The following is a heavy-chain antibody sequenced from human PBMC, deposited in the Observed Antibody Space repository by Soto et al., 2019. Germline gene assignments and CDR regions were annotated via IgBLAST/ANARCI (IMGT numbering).Heavy chain of an antibody. CDR3: ARHFNAVAAPRAY. V-gene: IGHV4-39*01. CDR1: GDSISDTIYY. CDR2: IHYSGST. D-gene: IGHD6-19*01. Sequence: SETLSLTCRVSGDSISDTIYYWGWIRQPPGMGLEWIGSIHYSGSTQFHPSFKSRVTISVDTSKNEFSLRLRSVTAAXTSVXYCARHFNAVAAPRAYWGXXIXVTVSS. J-gene: IGHJ4*01.